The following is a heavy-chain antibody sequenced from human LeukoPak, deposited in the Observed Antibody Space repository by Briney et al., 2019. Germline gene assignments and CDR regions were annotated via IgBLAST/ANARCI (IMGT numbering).Heavy chain of an antibody. CDR3: AKGYGSGSYYNVPDD. CDR1: GFTFSSYW. Sequence: GGSLRLSCAASGFTFSSYWIHWVRQAPGKGLVWVSRIYSDATYYADSAKGRFTISRDNSKKTVDLQMNSLRAEDTAIYYCAKGYGSGSYYNVPDDWGQGTLVTVSS. J-gene: IGHJ4*02. D-gene: IGHD3-10*01. V-gene: IGHV3-74*01. CDR2: IYSDAT.